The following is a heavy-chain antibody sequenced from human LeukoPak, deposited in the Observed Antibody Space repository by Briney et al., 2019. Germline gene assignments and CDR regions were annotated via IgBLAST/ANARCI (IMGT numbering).Heavy chain of an antibody. Sequence: GRSLRLSCAASGFTFSSYATHWVRQAPGKGLEWVAVISYDGSNKYYADSVKGRFTISRDNSKNTLYLQMNSLRAEDTAVYYCARAGSGWYSFGYWGQGTLVTVSS. CDR3: ARAGSGWYSFGY. V-gene: IGHV3-30-3*01. D-gene: IGHD6-19*01. CDR2: ISYDGSNK. CDR1: GFTFSSYA. J-gene: IGHJ4*02.